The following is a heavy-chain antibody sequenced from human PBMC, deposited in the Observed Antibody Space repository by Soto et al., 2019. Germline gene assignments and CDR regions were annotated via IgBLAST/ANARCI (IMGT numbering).Heavy chain of an antibody. CDR2: IIPIFGTA. Sequence: QVQLVQSGAEVKKPGSSVKVSCKASGGTFSSYAISWVRQAPGQGLEWMGGIIPIFGTANYAQKFQGRVTITADESTSTAYMELSSLISEDTAVYYCARDVAAAGKVWFDPWGQGSLVTVSS. V-gene: IGHV1-69*01. D-gene: IGHD6-13*01. J-gene: IGHJ5*02. CDR1: GGTFSSYA. CDR3: ARDVAAAGKVWFDP.